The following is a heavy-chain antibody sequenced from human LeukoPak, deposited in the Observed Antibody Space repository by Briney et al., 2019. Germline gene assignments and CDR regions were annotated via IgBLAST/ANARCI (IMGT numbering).Heavy chain of an antibody. CDR3: ARGDGYKVRAFDI. J-gene: IGHJ3*02. D-gene: IGHD5-24*01. V-gene: IGHV4-31*03. CDR2: IYYSGST. Sequence: SETLSLTCTVSGGSISSGGYYWSWIRQHPGKGLEWIGYIYYSGSTYYNPSLKSRVTISVDTSKNQFSLKLSSVTAADTAVYYCARGDGYKVRAFDIWGQGTMVTVSS. CDR1: GGSISSGGYY.